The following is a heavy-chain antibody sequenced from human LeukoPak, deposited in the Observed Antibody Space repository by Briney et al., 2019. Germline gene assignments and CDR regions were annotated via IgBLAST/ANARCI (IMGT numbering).Heavy chain of an antibody. CDR1: GFTFSSHA. CDR2: ISGSGGST. J-gene: IGHJ4*02. D-gene: IGHD6-13*01. Sequence: GGSLRLSCAASGFTFSSHAMSCVPQTPGKALECVAPISGSGGSTYYADSVRGRFIVSRDNSKNMLYLQMNSLRVDDTAVYYCAKSPAGCSWPSIDYWGQGTLVAVSS. V-gene: IGHV3-23*01. CDR3: AKSPAGCSWPSIDY.